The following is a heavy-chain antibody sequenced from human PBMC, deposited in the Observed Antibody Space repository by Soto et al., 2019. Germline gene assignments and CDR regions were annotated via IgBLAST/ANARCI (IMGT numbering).Heavy chain of an antibody. CDR1: GFTFSSDW. V-gene: IGHV3-74*01. CDR2: INTDGSGT. CDR3: ARDRPGGQHYFVY. J-gene: IGHJ4*02. D-gene: IGHD6-6*01. Sequence: EVQLVESGGGLAQPGGSLRLSCAASGFTFSSDWMHWVRQAPGKGLVWVSRINTDGSGTSYADSVKGRFTISRDNAKNTRYLQMNSLIPEDTAMYYCARDRPGGQHYFVYWGQGNMVTVSS.